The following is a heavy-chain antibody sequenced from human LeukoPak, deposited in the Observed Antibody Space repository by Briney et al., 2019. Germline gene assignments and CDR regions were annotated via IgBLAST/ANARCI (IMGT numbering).Heavy chain of an antibody. D-gene: IGHD2-21*02. V-gene: IGHV4-30-4*01. CDR2: IYYSGST. CDR3: ASYKRFLAYCGGDCYSYFDY. J-gene: IGHJ4*02. Sequence: SETLSLTCTVSGGSISSGGYYWSWIRQPPGKGLEWIGYIYYSGSTYYNPSLKSRVTISVDTSKNQFSLKLSSVTAADTAVYYCASYKRFLAYCGGDCYSYFDYWGQGTLVTVSS. CDR1: GGSISSGGYY.